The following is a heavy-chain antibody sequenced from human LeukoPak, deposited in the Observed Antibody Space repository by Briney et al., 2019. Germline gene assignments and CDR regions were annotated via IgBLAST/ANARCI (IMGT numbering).Heavy chain of an antibody. CDR2: ISGSGTTT. CDR3: AKDFLLRMAVAIDY. CDR1: GFAFSSYA. J-gene: IGHJ4*02. D-gene: IGHD6-19*01. V-gene: IGHV3-23*01. Sequence: GGSLRLSCAASGFAFSSYAMRWVRQAPGKGLDCVSTISGSGTTTSYADSVKGRFTISRDNSKNTLYLQMNSLRAEDTAVYYCAKDFLLRMAVAIDYWGQGTLVTVSS.